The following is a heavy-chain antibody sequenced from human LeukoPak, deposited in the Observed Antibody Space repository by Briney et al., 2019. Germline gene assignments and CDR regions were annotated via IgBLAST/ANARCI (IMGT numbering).Heavy chain of an antibody. J-gene: IGHJ3*02. CDR3: TRDSGYNAFDI. CDR2: IKEDGTAK. V-gene: IGHV3-7*01. CDR1: GFTFSSSW. D-gene: IGHD5-12*01. Sequence: PGGSLRLSCAASGFTFSSSWMAWVRQAPGKGLEWVCNIKEDGTAKNYVVSVRGRFTISRDNAKNSLYLQMNSLRGEDTAVYYCTRDSGYNAFDIWGQGTKVTVSS.